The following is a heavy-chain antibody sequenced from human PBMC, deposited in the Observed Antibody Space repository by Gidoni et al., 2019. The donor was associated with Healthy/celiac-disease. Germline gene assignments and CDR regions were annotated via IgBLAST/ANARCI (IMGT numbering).Heavy chain of an antibody. CDR1: GFTFSSYA. Sequence: QVQLVESGGGVVQPGRSLRLSCAASGFTFSSYAMHWVRQAPGKGLEWVAVISYDGSNKYYADSVKGRFTISRDNSKNTLYLQMNSLRAEDTAVYYCARVRAPSLLRFLVDGMDVWGQGTTVTVSS. J-gene: IGHJ6*02. CDR2: ISYDGSNK. V-gene: IGHV3-30-3*01. D-gene: IGHD3-3*01. CDR3: ARVRAPSLLRFLVDGMDV.